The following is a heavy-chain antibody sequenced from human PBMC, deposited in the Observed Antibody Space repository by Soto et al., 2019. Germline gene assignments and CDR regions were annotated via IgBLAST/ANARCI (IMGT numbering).Heavy chain of an antibody. CDR3: ARGYCSGGSCSLNWFDP. CDR1: GYTFTSYG. CDR2: ITAYNGNT. Sequence: QVQLVQSGVEVKKPGASVKVSYKASGYTFTSYGITWVRQAPGQGLEWMGWITAYNGNTDYAQKLQGRVTMTTDTSRSTAYMELRSLRADDTAMYYCARGYCSGGSCSLNWFDPWGQGTLVTVSS. D-gene: IGHD2-15*01. J-gene: IGHJ5*02. V-gene: IGHV1-18*01.